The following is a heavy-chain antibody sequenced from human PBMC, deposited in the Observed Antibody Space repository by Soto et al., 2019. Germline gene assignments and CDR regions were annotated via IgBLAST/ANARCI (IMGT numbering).Heavy chain of an antibody. CDR1: GFTFSDYY. Sequence: QVQLVESGGGLVKPAGSLRLSCAASGFTFSDYYMSWIRQAPGKGLEWISYISSSGNYADYADSMKGRFSISRDNAKNSLYLQVRSLRAEDTAVYYCARSSGSYWWEFDYWGQGTLVTVSS. CDR2: ISSSGNYA. V-gene: IGHV3-11*06. J-gene: IGHJ4*02. D-gene: IGHD3-10*01. CDR3: ARSSGSYWWEFDY.